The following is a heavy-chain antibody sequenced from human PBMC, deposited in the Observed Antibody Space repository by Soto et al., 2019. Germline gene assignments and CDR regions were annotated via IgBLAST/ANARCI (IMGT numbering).Heavy chain of an antibody. J-gene: IGHJ6*02. V-gene: IGHV1-2*04. D-gene: IGHD4-17*01. CDR2: INPNSGGT. Sequence: ASVKVSCKASGYTFNGYYMHWVRQAPGQGLEWMGWINPNSGGTNYAQKFQGWVTMTRDTSISTAYMELSRLRSDDTAVYYCAREVTTTIYGMDVWGQGTTVTVSS. CDR1: GYTFNGYY. CDR3: AREVTTTIYGMDV.